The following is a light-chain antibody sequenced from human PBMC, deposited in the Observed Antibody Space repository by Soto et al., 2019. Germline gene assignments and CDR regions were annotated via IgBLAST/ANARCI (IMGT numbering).Light chain of an antibody. Sequence: EIVLTQSPDTLSLSPGERATLSCWASQSVSSSYLAWYQQKPGQAPRLLIYGASRRATGIPDRFSGSGSGTDFTLIISRLEPEDFAVYYCQQYGTSSIAFGQGTRLEIK. CDR2: GAS. CDR3: QQYGTSSIA. V-gene: IGKV3-20*01. CDR1: QSVSSSY. J-gene: IGKJ5*01.